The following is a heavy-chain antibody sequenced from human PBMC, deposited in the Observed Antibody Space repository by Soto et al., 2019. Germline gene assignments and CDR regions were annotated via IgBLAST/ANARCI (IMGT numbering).Heavy chain of an antibody. J-gene: IGHJ4*02. V-gene: IGHV1-18*01. CDR2: ISGYNGNK. CDR1: GYSFTGYG. Sequence: ASVKVSCKASGYSFTGYGITWVRQAPGQGLEWMGWISGYNGNKKYAQKLQGRVTMTTDTSTSTAYMELRSLRSDDTAVYYCARDLGQQLVDYWGQETLVTVSS. D-gene: IGHD6-13*01. CDR3: ARDLGQQLVDY.